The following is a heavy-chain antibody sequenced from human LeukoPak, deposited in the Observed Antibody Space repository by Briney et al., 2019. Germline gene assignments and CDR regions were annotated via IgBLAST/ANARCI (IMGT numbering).Heavy chain of an antibody. V-gene: IGHV1-2*02. CDR3: ARDVEYYYGSGSPFSSSVMDV. CDR2: INPNSGGT. D-gene: IGHD3-10*01. J-gene: IGHJ6*02. CDR1: GYTFTGYY. Sequence: PQASVKVSCKASGYTFTGYYMHWVRQAPGQGLEWMGWINPNSGGTNYAQKFQGRVTMTRDTSISTAYMELSRLRSDDTAVYYCARDVEYYYGSGSPFSSSVMDVWGQGTTVTVSS.